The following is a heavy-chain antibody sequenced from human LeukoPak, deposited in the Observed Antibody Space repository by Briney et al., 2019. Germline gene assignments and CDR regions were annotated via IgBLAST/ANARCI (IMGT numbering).Heavy chain of an antibody. Sequence: PGGPLRLSCAASGFTFSSYGMHWVRQAPGKGLGWVAVISYDGSNKYYADSVKGRFTISRDNSKNTLYLQMNSLRAEDTAVYYCAKDPYYYGSGRQMAFDYWGQGTLVTVSS. D-gene: IGHD3-10*01. CDR3: AKDPYYYGSGRQMAFDY. V-gene: IGHV3-30*18. J-gene: IGHJ4*02. CDR2: ISYDGSNK. CDR1: GFTFSSYG.